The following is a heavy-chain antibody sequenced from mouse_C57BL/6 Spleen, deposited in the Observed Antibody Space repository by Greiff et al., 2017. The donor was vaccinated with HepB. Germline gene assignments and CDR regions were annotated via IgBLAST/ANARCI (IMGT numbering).Heavy chain of an antibody. CDR1: GFTFSSYA. D-gene: IGHD1-1*01. CDR3: TRSITTVVATPYYYAMDY. Sequence: DVMLVESGEGLVKPGGSLKLSCAASGFTFSSYAMSWVRQTPEKRLEWVAYISSGGDYINYADTVKGRFTISRDNARNTLYLQMSSLKSEDTAMYYCTRSITTVVATPYYYAMDYWGQGTSVTVSS. CDR2: ISSGGDYI. V-gene: IGHV5-9-1*02. J-gene: IGHJ4*01.